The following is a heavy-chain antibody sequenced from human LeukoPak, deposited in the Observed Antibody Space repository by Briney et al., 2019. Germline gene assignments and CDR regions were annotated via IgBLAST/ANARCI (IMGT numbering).Heavy chain of an antibody. J-gene: IGHJ4*02. Sequence: GGSLRVSCAASGFTFDDYAMHWVRQAPGKGLEWVSGISWNSGSIGYADSVKGRFTISRDNAKNSLYLQMNSLRAEDTALYYCAKDIRVGIAVAGLDYWGQGTLVTVSS. V-gene: IGHV3-9*01. CDR3: AKDIRVGIAVAGLDY. CDR2: ISWNSGSI. CDR1: GFTFDDYA. D-gene: IGHD6-19*01.